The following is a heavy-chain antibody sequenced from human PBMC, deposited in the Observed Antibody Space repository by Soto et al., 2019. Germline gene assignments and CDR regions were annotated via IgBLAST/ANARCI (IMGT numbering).Heavy chain of an antibody. CDR1: GFTFDDYT. Sequence: PGGSLRLSCAASGFTFDDYTMHWVRQAPGKGLEWVSLISWDGGSTYYADSVKGRFTISRDDSKNSLYLQMNSLRTEDTALYYCAKDSGSYSDRHYWGQGTLVTVSS. J-gene: IGHJ4*02. V-gene: IGHV3-43*01. D-gene: IGHD1-26*01. CDR3: AKDSGSYSDRHY. CDR2: ISWDGGST.